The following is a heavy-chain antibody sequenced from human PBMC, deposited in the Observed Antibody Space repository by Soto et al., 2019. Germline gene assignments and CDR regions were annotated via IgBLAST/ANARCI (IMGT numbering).Heavy chain of an antibody. CDR2: ISSSSSYI. D-gene: IGHD5-12*01. V-gene: IGHV3-21*01. Sequence: PGGSLRLSCAASGFTFSSYSMNWVRQAPGKGLEWVSSISSSSSYIYYADSVKGRFTISRDNAKNSLYLQMNSLRAEDTAVYYCARAPVEMATINAADFDYWGQGTLVTSPQ. CDR3: ARAPVEMATINAADFDY. J-gene: IGHJ4*02. CDR1: GFTFSSYS.